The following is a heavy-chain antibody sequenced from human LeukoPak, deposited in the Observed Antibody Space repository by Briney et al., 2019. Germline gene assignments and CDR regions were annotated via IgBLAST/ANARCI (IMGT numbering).Heavy chain of an antibody. CDR2: IYHSGST. J-gene: IGHJ5*02. Sequence: SETLSLTCAVSGGSISSSNWWSWVRQPPGKGLEWIGEIYHSGSTNYNPSLKSRVTISVDTSKNQFSLKLSSVTAADTAVYYCARACIGYSYGFFYWFDPWGQGTLVTVSS. CDR3: ARACIGYSYGFFYWFDP. D-gene: IGHD5-18*01. CDR1: GGSISSSNW. V-gene: IGHV4-4*02.